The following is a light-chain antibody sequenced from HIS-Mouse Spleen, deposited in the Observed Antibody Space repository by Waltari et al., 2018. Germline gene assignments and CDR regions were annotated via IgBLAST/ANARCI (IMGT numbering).Light chain of an antibody. CDR3: SSYAGSNTWV. Sequence: QSALTQPPSASGSPGQSVTIPCTGTRSDVGGYNYVPWYQQHPGKAPKLMIYEVSKRPSGVPDRFSGSKSGNTASLTVSGLQAEDEADYYCSSYAGSNTWVFGGGTKLTVL. J-gene: IGLJ3*02. CDR2: EVS. CDR1: RSDVGGYNY. V-gene: IGLV2-8*01.